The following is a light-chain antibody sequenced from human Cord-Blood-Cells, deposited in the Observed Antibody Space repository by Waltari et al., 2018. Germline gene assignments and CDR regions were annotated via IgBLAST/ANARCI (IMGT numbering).Light chain of an antibody. V-gene: IGKV1-39*01. CDR3: QQSYSTPQLT. J-gene: IGKJ4*01. Sequence: DIQMTQSPSSLSAPVGDRVTITCRARQSISSYLNWYQQKPGKAPKLLIYAASSLQSGVPSRFSGSGSGTDFTLTISSLQPEDFATYYCQQSYSTPQLTFGGGTKVEIK. CDR2: AAS. CDR1: QSISSY.